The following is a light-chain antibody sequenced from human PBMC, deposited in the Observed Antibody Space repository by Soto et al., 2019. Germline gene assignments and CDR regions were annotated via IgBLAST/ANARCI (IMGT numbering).Light chain of an antibody. CDR2: GAS. V-gene: IGKV3-15*01. Sequence: EVVMTQSPATLSLSPGERATPSCRASQSVSSDLAWYQQKPGQAPRLLIYGASTRATDIPARFSGGGSGTEFTLTISSLQSEDFAIYYCQQYNDWPPITFGPGTRVDFK. CDR3: QQYNDWPPIT. J-gene: IGKJ3*01. CDR1: QSVSSD.